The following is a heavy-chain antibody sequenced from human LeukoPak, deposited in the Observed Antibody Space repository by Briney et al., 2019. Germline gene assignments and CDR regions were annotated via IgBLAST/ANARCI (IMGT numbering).Heavy chain of an antibody. D-gene: IGHD3-9*01. CDR1: GYTFTSYD. CDR2: MNANSGNT. V-gene: IGHV1-8*01. J-gene: IGHJ4*02. Sequence: ASVKVSRKASGYTFTSYDINWVRQATGQGLEWMGWMNANSGNTGYAQKFQGRVTMTRNTSISIAYMELSSLRSDDTAVYYCARATGKDILTGRKLDNWGQGTLVTVSS. CDR3: ARATGKDILTGRKLDN.